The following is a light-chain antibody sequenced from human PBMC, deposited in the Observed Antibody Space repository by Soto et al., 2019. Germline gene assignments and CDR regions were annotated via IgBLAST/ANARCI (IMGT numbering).Light chain of an antibody. CDR3: QPQSSYPLT. CDR1: QSVSSW. CDR2: NAS. J-gene: IGKJ5*01. V-gene: IGKV1-5*03. Sequence: DIQMTQSPSTLSASVGDRVIITCRARQSVSSWLAWYQHKPGKAPKLLFYNASSLESGDRSRFSGSGSGTQFTLNINSLQPDDFAPYYCQPQSSYPLTFGLGTRLEI.